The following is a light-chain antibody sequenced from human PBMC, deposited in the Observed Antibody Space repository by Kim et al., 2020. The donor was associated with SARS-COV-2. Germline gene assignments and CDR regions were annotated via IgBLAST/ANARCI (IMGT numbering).Light chain of an antibody. CDR3: SCRSRDSSGHL. J-gene: IGLJ2*01. V-gene: IGLV3-19*01. CDR2: GKD. Sequence: AWGQTVRITCQGDSLRSYYASWYQHKPGQAPILVMYGKDNRPSGIPDRFSGSSSGNTASLTITAAQAEDEADYSCSCRSRDSSGHLFGGGTQLTVL. CDR1: SLRSYY.